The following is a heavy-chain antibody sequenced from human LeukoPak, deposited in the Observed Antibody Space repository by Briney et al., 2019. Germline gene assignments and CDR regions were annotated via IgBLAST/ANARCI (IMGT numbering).Heavy chain of an antibody. J-gene: IGHJ4*02. D-gene: IGHD3-10*01. Sequence: PGGSLRLSCAASGFTFSSYAMSWVRQAPGKGLEWVSAISGSGGSTYYADSVKGRFTISRDNSKNTLYLQMNSLRAEDTAVYYCARGNRGGSGSSWDYWGQGTLVTVSS. CDR1: GFTFSSYA. V-gene: IGHV3-23*01. CDR2: ISGSGGST. CDR3: ARGNRGGSGSSWDY.